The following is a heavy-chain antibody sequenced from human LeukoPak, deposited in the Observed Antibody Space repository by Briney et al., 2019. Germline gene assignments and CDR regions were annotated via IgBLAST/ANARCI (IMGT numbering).Heavy chain of an antibody. V-gene: IGHV4-30-4*01. Sequence: SETLSLTCTVSGGSISSGDYYWSWIRQPPGKGLEWIGYIYYSGSTYYNPSLKSRVTISVDTSKNQFSLKLSSVTAAGTAVYYCARDQRAHDAFDIWGQGTMVTVSS. D-gene: IGHD6-25*01. J-gene: IGHJ3*02. CDR2: IYYSGST. CDR1: GGSISSGDYY. CDR3: ARDQRAHDAFDI.